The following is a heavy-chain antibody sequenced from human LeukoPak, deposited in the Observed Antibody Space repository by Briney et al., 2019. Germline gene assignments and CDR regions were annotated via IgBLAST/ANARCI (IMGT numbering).Heavy chain of an antibody. CDR2: IYYSGST. CDR3: ARASWLGIYGMDV. D-gene: IGHD6-19*01. J-gene: IGHJ6*02. Sequence: SETLSLTCTVSGGSISSYYWSWIRQPPGKGLEWIGYIYYSGSTNYNPSLKSRVTISVDTSKNQSSLKLSSVTAADTAVYYCARASWLGIYGMDVWGQGTTVTVSS. CDR1: GGSISSYY. V-gene: IGHV4-59*01.